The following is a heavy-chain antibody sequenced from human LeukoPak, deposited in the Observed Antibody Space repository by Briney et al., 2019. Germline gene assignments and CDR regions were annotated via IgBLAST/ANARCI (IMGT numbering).Heavy chain of an antibody. CDR2: ISAYNGNT. Sequence: ASVKVSCKASGGTFSSYAISWVRQAPGQALEWMGWISAYNGNTKYAQKFQGRVTMTTDTSTSTAYMELRSLRSDDTAVYYCARFTPRLTREKFDYWGQGTLVTVSS. CDR1: GGTFSSYA. J-gene: IGHJ4*02. CDR3: ARFTPRLTREKFDY. D-gene: IGHD2-2*01. V-gene: IGHV1-18*01.